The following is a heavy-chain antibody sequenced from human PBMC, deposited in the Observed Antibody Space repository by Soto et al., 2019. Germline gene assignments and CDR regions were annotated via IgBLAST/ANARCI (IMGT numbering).Heavy chain of an antibody. CDR3: ARKDYYGSGIYYFDY. Sequence: ASVKVSCKPSGYTFTTYPIHWVRQAPGQSLEWMGWINPANGDTGYSQNFQGRVTITRDASASTAYMELSSLRSEDTAVYYCARKDYYGSGIYYFDYWSQGTLVTVSS. D-gene: IGHD3-10*01. J-gene: IGHJ4*02. CDR2: INPANGDT. CDR1: GYTFTTYP. V-gene: IGHV1-3*01.